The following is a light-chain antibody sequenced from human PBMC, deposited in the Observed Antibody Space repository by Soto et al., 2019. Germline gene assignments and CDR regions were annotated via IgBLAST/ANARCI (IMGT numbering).Light chain of an antibody. V-gene: IGLV2-14*03. CDR1: SSGVGYYNY. J-gene: IGLJ1*01. CDR2: DVS. CDR3: SSYTGSSTYV. Sequence: QSVLTQPASVSGSPGQSITMSCTGTSSGVGYYNYVSWYQLHPGKAPKLMIYDVSNRPSGISNRFSGSKSGNAASLTISGLQAEDEADYYCSSYTGSSTYVFGTGTKVTVL.